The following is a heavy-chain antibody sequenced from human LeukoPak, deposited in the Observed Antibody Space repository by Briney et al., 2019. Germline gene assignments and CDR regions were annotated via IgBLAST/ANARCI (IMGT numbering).Heavy chain of an antibody. J-gene: IGHJ4*02. Sequence: SETLSLTCTVSGGSISSYYWSWIRQPAGKGLEWIGRIYTSASTNYNPSLKSRVTMSVDTSKNQFSLKLSSVTAADTAVHYCAGIAVAGTEYDYWGQGTLVTVSS. CDR1: GGSISSYY. CDR2: IYTSAST. D-gene: IGHD6-19*01. CDR3: AGIAVAGTEYDY. V-gene: IGHV4-4*07.